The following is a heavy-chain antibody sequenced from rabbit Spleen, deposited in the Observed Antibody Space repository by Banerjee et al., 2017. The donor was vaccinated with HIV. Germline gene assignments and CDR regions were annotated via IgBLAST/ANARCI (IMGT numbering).Heavy chain of an antibody. CDR2: GYPDGIGST. J-gene: IGHJ2*01. Sequence: QEQLEESGGGLVKPEGSLTLTCKASGFSFSDRDVMCWVRQAPGKGLEWIGCGYPDGIGSTAYASWAKGRFTISKSSSTTVTLQMTSLTAADTATYFCARNYVNVFDPWGPGTLVTVS. V-gene: IGHV1S45*01. CDR1: GFSFSDRDV. CDR3: ARNYVNVFDP. D-gene: IGHD1-1*01.